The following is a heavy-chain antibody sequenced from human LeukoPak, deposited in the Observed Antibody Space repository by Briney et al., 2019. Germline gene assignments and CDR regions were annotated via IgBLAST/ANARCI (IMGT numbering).Heavy chain of an antibody. CDR2: IKEDGSRE. CDR1: AFAFSRNW. Sequence: GGSLRLSCAASAFAFSRNWMSWVRQAPGKGPEWVASIKEDGSRENYVDSLKGRFTISRDNSKNSLFLQMNSLRAEDTAGYYCARGPHWGQGTLVTVSS. V-gene: IGHV3-7*01. CDR3: ARGPH. J-gene: IGHJ4*02.